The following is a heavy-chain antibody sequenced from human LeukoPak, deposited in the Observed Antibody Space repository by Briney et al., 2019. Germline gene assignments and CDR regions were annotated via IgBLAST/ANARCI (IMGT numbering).Heavy chain of an antibody. CDR2: INPNSGGT. Sequence: ASVKVSCRASGYTFTGYYMRWVRQAPGQGLEWMGWINPNSGGTNYAQKFQGRVTMTRDASISTAYMELSRLRSDDTAVYYCARAGQYYDSSGYYPRFDPWGQGTLVTVSS. D-gene: IGHD3-22*01. V-gene: IGHV1-2*02. CDR1: GYTFTGYY. J-gene: IGHJ5*02. CDR3: ARAGQYYDSSGYYPRFDP.